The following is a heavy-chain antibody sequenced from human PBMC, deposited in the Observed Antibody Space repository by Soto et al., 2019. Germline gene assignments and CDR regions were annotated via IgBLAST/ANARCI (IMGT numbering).Heavy chain of an antibody. Sequence: GGSLRLSCAASGFTFSSYAMSWVRQAPGKGLEWVSAISGSGGSTYYADSVKGRFTISRDNSKNTLYLQMNSLRAEDTAVYYCAKDRVRLVLGSGEFDYWGQGTLVTVSS. CDR2: ISGSGGST. V-gene: IGHV3-23*01. CDR3: AKDRVRLVLGSGEFDY. D-gene: IGHD6-19*01. J-gene: IGHJ4*02. CDR1: GFTFSSYA.